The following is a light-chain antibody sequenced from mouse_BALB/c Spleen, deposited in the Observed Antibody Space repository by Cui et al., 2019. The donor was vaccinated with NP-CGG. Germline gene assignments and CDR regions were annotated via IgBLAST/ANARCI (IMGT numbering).Light chain of an antibody. CDR1: TGTVTTSNY. CDR3: ALWYSNHWV. Sequence: QAVVPQDSELTTSPGETVTLTCRSSTGTVTTSNYANWVQEKPDHLFTGLIGGTNNRAPGVPARFSGSLIGDKAALTITGAQTEDEAIYFCALWYSNHWVFGGGTKLTVL. V-gene: IGLV1*01. CDR2: GTN. J-gene: IGLJ1*01.